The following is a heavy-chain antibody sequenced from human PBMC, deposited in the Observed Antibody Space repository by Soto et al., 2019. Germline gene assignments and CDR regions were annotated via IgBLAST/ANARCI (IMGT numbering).Heavy chain of an antibody. CDR1: GGSINNGGYY. CDR3: ARGPLWFGDKKWFDP. Sequence: SETLSLTCTVSGGSINNGGYYWSWIRQHPGKGLEWIGHIYYSGSTYYNPSLKSRVTISLDTSKNQFSLNLSSVTAADTAVYYCARGPLWFGDKKWFDPWGQGTLVTVSS. D-gene: IGHD3-10*01. J-gene: IGHJ5*02. V-gene: IGHV4-31*02. CDR2: IYYSGST.